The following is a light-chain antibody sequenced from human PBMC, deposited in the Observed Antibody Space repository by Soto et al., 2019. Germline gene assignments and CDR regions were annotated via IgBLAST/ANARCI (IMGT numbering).Light chain of an antibody. CDR1: SSDVGDYNY. Sequence: QSALTQPASVSGSPGQSITISCSGTSSDVGDYNYVSWYQQHPGKAPKLMIREVSNRPSGVSNRFSGSKSGNTASLTISGLQAEDEADYYCGSYTSRSTPYVFGTGTKVTVL. J-gene: IGLJ1*01. CDR3: GSYTSRSTPYV. V-gene: IGLV2-14*01. CDR2: EVS.